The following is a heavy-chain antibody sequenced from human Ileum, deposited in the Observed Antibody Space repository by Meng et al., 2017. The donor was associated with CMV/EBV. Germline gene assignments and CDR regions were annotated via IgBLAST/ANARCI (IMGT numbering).Heavy chain of an antibody. D-gene: IGHD1-26*01. Sequence: FSFSDYAMQWVRQVPDKGLEWMAVISYDGSQAKYADSVKGRFTIARDNSKSTLYLQTNSLRIEDTAVYFCARHDINSAGGWDDPPDIWGQGTMVTVSS. J-gene: IGHJ4*02. V-gene: IGHV3-30*03. CDR3: ARHDINSAGGWDDPPDI. CDR1: FSFSDYA. CDR2: ISYDGSQA.